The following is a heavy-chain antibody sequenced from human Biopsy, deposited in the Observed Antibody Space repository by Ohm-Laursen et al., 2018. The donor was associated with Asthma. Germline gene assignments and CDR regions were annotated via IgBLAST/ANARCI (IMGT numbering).Heavy chain of an antibody. CDR3: ARAVSSSSYWYFDL. D-gene: IGHD6-6*01. Sequence: GTLSLTCFVSGDAMSTSGSYWGWIRQSPGKGLEWIGSIYYSGRTYYNPSLESRVTISADTSKNHFSLKVTSATAADTAVYYCARAVSSSSYWYFDLWGRGDLVTVSS. CDR2: IYYSGRT. V-gene: IGHV4-39*02. CDR1: GDAMSTSGSY. J-gene: IGHJ2*01.